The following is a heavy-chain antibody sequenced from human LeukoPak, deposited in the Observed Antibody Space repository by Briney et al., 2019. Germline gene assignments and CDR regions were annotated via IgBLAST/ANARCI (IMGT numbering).Heavy chain of an antibody. D-gene: IGHD3-10*02. CDR3: ARSPLFAVTNFDY. J-gene: IGHJ4*02. CDR2: IHSSGTIM. V-gene: IGHV3-48*03. Sequence: GGSLRLSCAASGFTFSSHEMNWVRQAPGKGLEWVSYIHSSGTIMYYADSVKGRFTISRDNVENSLYLQMNSLRAEDTAVYYCARSPLFAVTNFDYWGQGTLVTVSS. CDR1: GFTFSSHE.